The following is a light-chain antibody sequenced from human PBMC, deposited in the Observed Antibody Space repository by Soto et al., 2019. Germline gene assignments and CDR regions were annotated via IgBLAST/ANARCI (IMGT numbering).Light chain of an antibody. J-gene: IGKJ1*01. Sequence: DIVMTQSPDSLAVSLGETATIHFKSSQSVLYRSTNKRYLGWFQQKPGQPPKLLLYWASTRQSGVPARFSGSRCGADFTLTITSLQAVDVAVDYCHQDYSSPHTSGQGTKVEI. V-gene: IGKV4-1*01. CDR1: QSVLYRSTNKRY. CDR3: HQDYSSPHT. CDR2: WAS.